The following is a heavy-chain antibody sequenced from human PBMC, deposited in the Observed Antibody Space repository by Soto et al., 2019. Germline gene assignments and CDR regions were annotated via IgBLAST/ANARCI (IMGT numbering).Heavy chain of an antibody. Sequence: SETLSLTCAVYGGSFSGYYWSWIRQPPGKGLEWIGEINHSGSTNYNPSLKSRVTISVDTSKNQFSLKLSSVTAADTAVYYCARGFPYIVVVVAATSGGAYSMDVWGKGTRVTVSS. CDR3: ARGFPYIVVVVAATSGGAYSMDV. J-gene: IGHJ6*03. V-gene: IGHV4-34*01. CDR1: GGSFSGYY. CDR2: INHSGST. D-gene: IGHD2-15*01.